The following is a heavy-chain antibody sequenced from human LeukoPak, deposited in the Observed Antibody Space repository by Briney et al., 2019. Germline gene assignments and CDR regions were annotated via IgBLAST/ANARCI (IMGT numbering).Heavy chain of an antibody. J-gene: IGHJ4*02. CDR1: GGSISSYY. Sequence: PSETLSLTCTVSGGSISSYYWSWIRQPPGKGLEWIGYIYYSGSTNYNPSLKSRVTISVDTSKNQFSLKLSSVTAADTAVYYCAKDPGIAVTGTDWGQGTLVTVSS. CDR2: IYYSGST. CDR3: AKDPGIAVTGTD. D-gene: IGHD6-19*01. V-gene: IGHV4-59*12.